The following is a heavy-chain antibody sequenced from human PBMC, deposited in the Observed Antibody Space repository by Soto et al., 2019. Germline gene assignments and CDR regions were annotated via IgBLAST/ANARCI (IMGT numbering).Heavy chain of an antibody. Sequence: QLQLQESGSGLVKPSQTLSLTCAVSGGSISSGGYSWSWIRQPPGKGLEWIGYIYHSGSTYYHPSLKGRVTISVDRSENQFSLKLSSVTAADTAVYYCARGYCSGGSCYSPYNWFDPWGQGTLVTVSS. J-gene: IGHJ5*02. CDR3: ARGYCSGGSCYSPYNWFDP. CDR2: IYHSGST. CDR1: GGSISSGGYS. D-gene: IGHD2-15*01. V-gene: IGHV4-30-2*01.